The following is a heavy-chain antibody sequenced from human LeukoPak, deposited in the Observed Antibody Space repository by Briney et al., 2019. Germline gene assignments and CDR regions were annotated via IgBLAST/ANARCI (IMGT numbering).Heavy chain of an antibody. CDR2: ISSSGSTI. CDR1: GFTFSDYY. J-gene: IGHJ3*02. D-gene: IGHD3-22*01. Sequence: PGGSLRLSCAASGFTFSDYYMSWIRQAPGKGLEWVSYISSSGSTIYYADSVKGRFTISRDNAKNSLYLQMNSLRAEDTAVYYCARPDRYYDSSGPNRDDAFDIWGQGTMVTVSS. CDR3: ARPDRYYDSSGPNRDDAFDI. V-gene: IGHV3-11*01.